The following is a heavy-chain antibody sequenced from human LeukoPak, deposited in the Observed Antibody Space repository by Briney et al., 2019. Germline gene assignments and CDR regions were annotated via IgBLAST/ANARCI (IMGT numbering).Heavy chain of an antibody. CDR2: IYHSGST. CDR3: ARPFLSGSSSSWILVH. Sequence: PSETLSLTCTVSGYSISSGYYWGWIRQPPGKGLEWIGSIYHSGSTYYNSSLKSRVTISVDTSKNQFSLKLSSVTAADTAVYYCARPFLSGSSSSWILVHWGQGTLVTVSS. J-gene: IGHJ1*01. D-gene: IGHD6-13*01. CDR1: GYSISSGYY. V-gene: IGHV4-38-2*02.